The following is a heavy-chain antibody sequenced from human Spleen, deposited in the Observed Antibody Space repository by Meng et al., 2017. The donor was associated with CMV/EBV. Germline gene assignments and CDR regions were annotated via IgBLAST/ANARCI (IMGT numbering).Heavy chain of an antibody. CDR2: MRSKVYGGTT. Sequence: GESLKISCTASGCTFGDYAMSWVRQAPGKGLEWVGFMRSKVYGGTTEDAASVKGRFAISRGDSKSIAYLQMNSLKTEDTAVYSCSRHLRFDFWSGYYSPYYYCYGLDVWGQGTTVTVSS. CDR3: SRHLRFDFWSGYYSPYYYCYGLDV. V-gene: IGHV3-49*04. CDR1: GCTFGDYA. J-gene: IGHJ6*02. D-gene: IGHD3-3*01.